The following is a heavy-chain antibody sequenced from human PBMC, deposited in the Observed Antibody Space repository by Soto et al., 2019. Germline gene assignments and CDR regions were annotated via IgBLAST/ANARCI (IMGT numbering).Heavy chain of an antibody. CDR1: GGSISSYY. J-gene: IGHJ3*02. CDR2: IYSSGST. Sequence: QVQLQESGPGLVKPSETLSLTCTVSGGSISSYYWSWIRQPPGKGLEWIGYIYSSGSTNYNPSLKSRVTISVDTSKNQFSLKLSSVTAADTAVYYCARDHGVYYGSGRGGAVDIWGQGTMVTVSS. D-gene: IGHD3-10*01. CDR3: ARDHGVYYGSGRGGAVDI. V-gene: IGHV4-59*01.